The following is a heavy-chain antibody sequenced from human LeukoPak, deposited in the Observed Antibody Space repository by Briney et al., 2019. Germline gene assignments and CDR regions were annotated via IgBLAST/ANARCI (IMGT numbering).Heavy chain of an antibody. Sequence: GGSLRLSCAASAFSLNAYNMNWVRQAPGKGLEWVSSISYTGTYIYYADSVKGRFTISRDNAKNSLYLQMNSLRAEDTAVYYCARSGYDYYYYGMDVWGQGITVTVSS. J-gene: IGHJ6*02. V-gene: IGHV3-21*01. CDR3: ARSGYDYYYYGMDV. CDR2: ISYTGTYI. D-gene: IGHD5-12*01. CDR1: AFSLNAYN.